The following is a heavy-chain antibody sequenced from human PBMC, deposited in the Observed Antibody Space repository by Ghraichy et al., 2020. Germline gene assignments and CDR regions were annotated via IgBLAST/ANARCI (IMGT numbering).Heavy chain of an antibody. CDR2: ISYDGSNK. Sequence: GESLNISCAASGFTFSSYAMHWVRQAPGKGLEWVAVISYDGSNKYYADSVKGRFTISRDNSKNTLYLQMNSLRAEDTAVYYCARDFRTLTAVAGYFDYWGQGTLVTVSS. CDR1: GFTFSSYA. V-gene: IGHV3-30*04. J-gene: IGHJ4*02. CDR3: ARDFRTLTAVAGYFDY. D-gene: IGHD6-19*01.